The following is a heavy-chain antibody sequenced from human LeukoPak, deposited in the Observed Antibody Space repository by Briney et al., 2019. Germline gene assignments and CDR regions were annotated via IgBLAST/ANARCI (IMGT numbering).Heavy chain of an antibody. Sequence: GGSLRLSCAASGFTFSSFGMNWVRQAPGKGLEWVSAISGSGGATYYTDSVKGRFTISRDNSKNTVYLQMNSLRAEDTALYYCARYIVVVPAAMTGGVPEYYFDYWGQGTLVTVSS. V-gene: IGHV3-23*01. J-gene: IGHJ4*02. D-gene: IGHD2-2*01. CDR1: GFTFSSFG. CDR2: ISGSGGAT. CDR3: ARYIVVVPAAMTGGVPEYYFDY.